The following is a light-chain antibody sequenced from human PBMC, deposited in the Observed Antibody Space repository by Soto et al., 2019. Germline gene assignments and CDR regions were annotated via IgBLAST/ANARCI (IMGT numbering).Light chain of an antibody. J-gene: IGLJ3*02. CDR3: LLYFGGPWV. CDR1: AGVVTRDHY. Sequence: QTVVTQEPSVTVSPGGTVTLTCASSAGVVTRDHYPNWFQQKPGQPPRALISTTTNRHSWTPARFSGSLLGDKAALTLSGVQPEDEADYYCLLYFGGPWVFSGGTKLTVL. V-gene: IGLV7-43*01. CDR2: TTT.